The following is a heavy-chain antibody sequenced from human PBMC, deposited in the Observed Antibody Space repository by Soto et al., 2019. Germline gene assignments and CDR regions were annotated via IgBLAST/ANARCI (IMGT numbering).Heavy chain of an antibody. CDR2: IYYSGST. D-gene: IGHD6-13*01. CDR3: ARDFGIAAAVKFDY. Sequence: LSLTCTVSGGSISSYYWSWIRQPPGKGLEWIGYIYYSGSTNYNPSRKSRVTISVDTSKNQFSLKLSSVTAADTAVYYCARDFGIAAAVKFDYWGQGILVTVSS. CDR1: GGSISSYY. J-gene: IGHJ4*02. V-gene: IGHV4-59*12.